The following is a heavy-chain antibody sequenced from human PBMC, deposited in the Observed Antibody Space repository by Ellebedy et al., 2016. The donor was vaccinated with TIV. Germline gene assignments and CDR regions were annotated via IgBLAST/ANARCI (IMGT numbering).Heavy chain of an antibody. CDR3: AKDGGIVVVPAAIPPSY. CDR1: GFTFSSYG. Sequence: PGGSLRLSCAASGFTFSSYGMHWVRQAPGQGLEWVAFIRYDGSNKYYADSVKGRFTISRDNSKNTLYLQMNSLRAEDTAVYYCAKDGGIVVVPAAIPPSYWGQGTLVTVSS. CDR2: IRYDGSNK. D-gene: IGHD2-2*02. V-gene: IGHV3-30*02. J-gene: IGHJ4*02.